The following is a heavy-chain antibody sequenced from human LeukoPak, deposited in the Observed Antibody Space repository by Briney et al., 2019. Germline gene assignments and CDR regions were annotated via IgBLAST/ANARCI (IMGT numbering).Heavy chain of an antibody. J-gene: IGHJ3*02. CDR2: IHPEGNEK. CDR1: GFTFSNFW. CDR3: ARDPLVLDAFDI. Sequence: PGGSLRLSCAVSGFTFSNFWMSWVRQAPGRGLEWVANIHPEGNEKYHVESVKGRFTISRDNAKNSLFLQMNSLRAEDTAVYYCARDPLVLDAFDIWGQGTMVTVSS. D-gene: IGHD2-21*01. V-gene: IGHV3-7*01.